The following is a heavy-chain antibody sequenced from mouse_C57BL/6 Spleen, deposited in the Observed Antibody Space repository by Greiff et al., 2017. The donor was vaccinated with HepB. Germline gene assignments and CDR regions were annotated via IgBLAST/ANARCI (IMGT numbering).Heavy chain of an antibody. V-gene: IGHV1-69*01. Sequence: QVQLQQPGAELVMPGASVKLSCKASGYTFTSYWMHWVKQRPGQGLEWIGEIDPSVSYTNYNQKFKGKSTLTVDKSSSTAYMQLSSLKSEDSAVYYCARVLDYDYAFAYWGQGTRVTVSA. CDR1: GYTFTSYW. CDR2: IDPSVSYT. D-gene: IGHD2-4*01. J-gene: IGHJ3*01. CDR3: ARVLDYDYAFAY.